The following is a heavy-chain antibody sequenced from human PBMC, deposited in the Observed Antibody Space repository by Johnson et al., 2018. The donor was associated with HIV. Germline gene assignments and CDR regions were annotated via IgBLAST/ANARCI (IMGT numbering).Heavy chain of an antibody. CDR3: ARETLGYCSSTSCYAFDI. CDR2: ISYDGSNK. D-gene: IGHD2-2*01. J-gene: IGHJ3*02. Sequence: QVQLVESGGGVVQPGGSLRLSCAASGFTFSDYAMHWVRQAPGKGLEWVAVISYDGSNKYYADSVKGRFTISRDNSKNTLYLQMNSLRAEDTAVYYCARETLGYCSSTSCYAFDIWGQGTKVTVSS. CDR1: GFTFSDYA. V-gene: IGHV3-30-3*01.